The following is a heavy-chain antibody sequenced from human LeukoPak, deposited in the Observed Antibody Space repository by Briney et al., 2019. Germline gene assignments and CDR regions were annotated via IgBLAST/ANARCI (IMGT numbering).Heavy chain of an antibody. Sequence: SETLSLTCTVSGGSISSYHWSWIRQPAGKGLEWIGRIYTSGSTNYNPSLKSRVTMSVDTSKNQFSLKLTSVTAADTAVYYCARSSVYRSSWLIDYWGQGTLVTVSS. D-gene: IGHD6-13*01. CDR2: IYTSGST. CDR3: ARSSVYRSSWLIDY. V-gene: IGHV4-4*07. J-gene: IGHJ4*02. CDR1: GGSISSYH.